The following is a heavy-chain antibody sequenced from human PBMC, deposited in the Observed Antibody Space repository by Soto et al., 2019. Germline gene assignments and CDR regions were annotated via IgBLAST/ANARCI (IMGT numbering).Heavy chain of an antibody. J-gene: IGHJ3*02. Sequence: SETLSLTCTVSGYSISSGYYWGWIRQPPGKGLEWIGSIYHSGSTYYNPSLKSRVTISVDTSKNQFSLKLSSVTAADTAVYYCARGGPDVAARDAFDIWGQGTMVTVSS. D-gene: IGHD6-6*01. CDR3: ARGGPDVAARDAFDI. V-gene: IGHV4-38-2*02. CDR2: IYHSGST. CDR1: GYSISSGYY.